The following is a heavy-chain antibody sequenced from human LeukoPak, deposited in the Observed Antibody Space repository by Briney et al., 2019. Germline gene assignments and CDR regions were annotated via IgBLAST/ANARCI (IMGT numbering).Heavy chain of an antibody. J-gene: IGHJ4*02. Sequence: ASVKVSCKASGYTFTSYGISWVRQAPGQGLEWMGWISAYNGNTNYAQTLQGRVTMTTDTSTSTAYMELRSLRSDDTAVYYCARDACSSTSCYKSVDYWGQGTLVTVSS. CDR2: ISAYNGNT. CDR3: ARDACSSTSCYKSVDY. V-gene: IGHV1-18*01. D-gene: IGHD2-2*02. CDR1: GYTFTSYG.